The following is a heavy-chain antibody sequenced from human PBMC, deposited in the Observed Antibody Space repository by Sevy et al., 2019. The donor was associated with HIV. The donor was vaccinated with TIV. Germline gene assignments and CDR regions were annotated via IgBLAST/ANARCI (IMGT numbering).Heavy chain of an antibody. V-gene: IGHV4-59*08. CDR1: GGSITSLY. Sequence: SETLSLTCTVSGGSITSLYWNWIRQPPGKGLEWIANIYYNGHINYNPSLKSRVTLSLETSKNQCTLRLSSVTAEDTAMYYYSGENAWGRCYSWGQGTLVTVSS. CDR2: IYYNGHI. CDR3: SGENAWGRCYS. J-gene: IGHJ4*02. D-gene: IGHD1-26*01.